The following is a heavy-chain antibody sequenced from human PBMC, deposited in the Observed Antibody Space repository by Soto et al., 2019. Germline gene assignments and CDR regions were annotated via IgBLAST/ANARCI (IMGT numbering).Heavy chain of an antibody. J-gene: IGHJ6*02. Sequence: EVQLLESGGGLVQPGGSLRLSCAASGFTFSNYAMSWVRQAPGKGLEWVSAFSGGVGTTYYADSVKGRFTISRDNSKNALYLQMNSLRAEDTAVYYCAKDGYGLDVCGQGTTVTVSS. CDR3: AKDGYGLDV. CDR2: FSGGVGTT. CDR1: GFTFSNYA. V-gene: IGHV3-23*01.